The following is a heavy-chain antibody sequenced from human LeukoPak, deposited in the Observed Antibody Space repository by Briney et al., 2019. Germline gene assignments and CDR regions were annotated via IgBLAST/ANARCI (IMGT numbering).Heavy chain of an antibody. D-gene: IGHD1-26*01. CDR1: GFTFSSYA. V-gene: IGHV3-23*01. CDR3: AKDGSRIVGAITLDY. CDR2: ISGSGGST. Sequence: GGSLRLSCAASGFTFSSYAMSWVRQAPGKGLEWVSAISGSGGSTYYADSVKGRFTISRDNSKNTLYLQMNSLRAEDTAVYYCAKDGSRIVGAITLDYWGQGTLVTVSS. J-gene: IGHJ4*02.